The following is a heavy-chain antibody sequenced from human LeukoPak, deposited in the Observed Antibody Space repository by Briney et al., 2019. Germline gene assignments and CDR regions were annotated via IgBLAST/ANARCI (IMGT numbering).Heavy chain of an antibody. CDR3: VRASVHSGGAFDI. J-gene: IGHJ3*02. CDR2: IYYSGST. V-gene: IGHV4-59*02. Sequence: SETLSLTCTVSGGSVSSYYWNWIRQSPGKGLEWIGYIYYSGSTNYYPSLKSRVTISVDTSKNQFSLKLSSVTAADTAVYYCVRASVHSGGAFDIWGQGTVVTVSS. D-gene: IGHD2-15*01. CDR1: GGSVSSYY.